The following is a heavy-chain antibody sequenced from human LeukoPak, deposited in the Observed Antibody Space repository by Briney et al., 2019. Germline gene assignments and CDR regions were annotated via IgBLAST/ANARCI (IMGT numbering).Heavy chain of an antibody. CDR1: GGSISSGGYY. J-gene: IGHJ1*01. V-gene: IGHV4-31*03. D-gene: IGHD6-13*01. Sequence: SQTLSLTCTVSGGSISSGGYYWSWIRQHPGKGLEWIGYIYYSGSTYYNPSLKSRVTISVDTSKNQFSLKLSSVTAADTAVYYCARAPYSSSWYKSFYFQHWGQGTLVTVSS. CDR2: IYYSGST. CDR3: ARAPYSSSWYKSFYFQH.